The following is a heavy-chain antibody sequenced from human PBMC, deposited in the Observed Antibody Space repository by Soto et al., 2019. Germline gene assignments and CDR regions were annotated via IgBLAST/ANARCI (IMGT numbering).Heavy chain of an antibody. J-gene: IGHJ5*02. V-gene: IGHV4-31*03. D-gene: IGHD2-2*01. CDR3: AKGGTSSQWFDP. CDR2: ISDSGIT. CDR1: GASISAPESY. Sequence: PSETLSLTCTVSGASISAPESYWSWIRQHPERGLEWIGYISDSGITNYSPSLRSRVTISADTSKRQFSLNLSSVTAADTALYYCAKGGTSSQWFDPWGQGTMVTVS.